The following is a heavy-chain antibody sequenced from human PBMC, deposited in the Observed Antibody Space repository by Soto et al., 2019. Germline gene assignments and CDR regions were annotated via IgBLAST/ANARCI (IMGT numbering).Heavy chain of an antibody. V-gene: IGHV1-2*02. CDR1: GYTFTSYA. CDR2: IYPNGGAT. D-gene: IGHD5-12*01. Sequence: ASVKVSCKASGYTFTSYAMHWVRQAPGQRLEWLGWIYPNGGATKYAQKFQGRVTVTRDTSIRTVYMELSSLRSDDTAVYYCARESGGATATLDYYYFYMDVWGKGTTVTVSS. J-gene: IGHJ6*03. CDR3: ARESGGATATLDYYYFYMDV.